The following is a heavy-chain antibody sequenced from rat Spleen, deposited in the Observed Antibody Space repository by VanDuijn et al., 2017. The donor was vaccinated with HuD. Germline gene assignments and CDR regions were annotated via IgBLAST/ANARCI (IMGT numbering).Heavy chain of an antibody. CDR2: ISPSGTKS. J-gene: IGHJ4*01. Sequence: EVQLVESGGGLMQPGRSLKLSCVASGFTFGVYGMHWIRQAPTKGLEWVASISPSGTKSHYRDSVKGRFTIPRDNAKSTLYLQMDSLKSEDTATYYCATDGYYDGIYYSVYIMDAWAQGASVTVSS. D-gene: IGHD1-12*02. CDR3: ATDGYYDGIYYSVYIMDA. V-gene: IGHV5-19*01. CDR1: GFTFGVYG.